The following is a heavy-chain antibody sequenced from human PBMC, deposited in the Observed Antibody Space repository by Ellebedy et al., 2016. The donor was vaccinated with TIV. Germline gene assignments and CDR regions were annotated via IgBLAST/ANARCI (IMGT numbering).Heavy chain of an antibody. CDR1: GGPISSNSY. Sequence: SETLSLTXTVSGGPISSNSYWGRIRQPPGTGLEWIGTIFYDGTTFYNSSLKSRVSISGDTSKKQFSLKVTSVTAADTAVYYCARHDWFGELVNNWFNPWGQGTLVTVSS. D-gene: IGHD3-10*01. V-gene: IGHV4-39*01. J-gene: IGHJ5*02. CDR2: IFYDGTT. CDR3: ARHDWFGELVNNWFNP.